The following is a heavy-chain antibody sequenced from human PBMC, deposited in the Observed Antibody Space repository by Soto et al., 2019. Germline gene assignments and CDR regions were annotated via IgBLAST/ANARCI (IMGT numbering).Heavy chain of an antibody. J-gene: IGHJ4*02. Sequence: SETLSLTCAVYGGSISSGGYSWSWIRQPPGKGLEWIGYIYHSGSTYYNPSLKSRVTISVDRSKNQFSLKLSSVTAADTAVYYCARRVQEYYYGSGSYYNFGPFDYWGQGTLVTVSS. V-gene: IGHV4-30-2*01. CDR1: GGSISSGGYS. CDR2: IYHSGST. D-gene: IGHD3-10*01. CDR3: ARRVQEYYYGSGSYYNFGPFDY.